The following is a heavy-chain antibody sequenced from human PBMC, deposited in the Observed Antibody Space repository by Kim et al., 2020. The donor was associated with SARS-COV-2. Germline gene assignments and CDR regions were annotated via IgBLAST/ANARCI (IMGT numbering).Heavy chain of an antibody. V-gene: IGHV4-34*01. CDR1: GGSFSGYY. J-gene: IGHJ5*02. D-gene: IGHD3-22*01. CDR3: ARGQGPYYYDSSGYYYPIRWFDP. Sequence: SETLSLTCAVYGGSFSGYYWSWIRQPPGKGLEWIGEINHSGSTNYNPSLKSRVTISVDTSKNQFSLKLSSVTAADTAVYYCARGQGPYYYDSSGYYYPIRWFDPWGQGTLVTVSS. CDR2: INHSGST.